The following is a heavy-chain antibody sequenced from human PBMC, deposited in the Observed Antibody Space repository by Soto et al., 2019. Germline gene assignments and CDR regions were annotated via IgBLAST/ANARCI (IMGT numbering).Heavy chain of an antibody. Sequence: EVQLVESGGGLVQPGESLRLSCAASGFTFSSYWMHWVRQAPGKGLMWVSRINSDGSSTSYAGSVKGRFTISRDNAKNTLYLQMNSLRAEDTAVYYCVRTSLVVVAATREDYWGQGTLVTVSS. CDR1: GFTFSSYW. CDR2: INSDGSST. J-gene: IGHJ4*02. D-gene: IGHD2-15*01. CDR3: VRTSLVVVAATREDY. V-gene: IGHV3-74*01.